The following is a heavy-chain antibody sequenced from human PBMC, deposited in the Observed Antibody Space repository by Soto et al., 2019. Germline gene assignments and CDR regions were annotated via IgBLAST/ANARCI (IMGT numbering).Heavy chain of an antibody. CDR1: GYTFTGYY. D-gene: IGHD3-22*01. J-gene: IGHJ4*02. Sequence: ASVKVSCKASGYTFTGYYMHWVRQAPGQGLEWMGWINPNSGGTNYAQQFQGWVTMTRDTSISTAYMELSRLRSDDTAVYYCARGPSRITMIVAEERWNYWGQGTLVTVSS. V-gene: IGHV1-2*04. CDR2: INPNSGGT. CDR3: ARGPSRITMIVAEERWNY.